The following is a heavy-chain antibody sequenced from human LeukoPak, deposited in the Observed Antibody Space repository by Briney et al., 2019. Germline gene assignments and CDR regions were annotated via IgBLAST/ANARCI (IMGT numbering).Heavy chain of an antibody. Sequence: GGSLRLSCAASGFTFSSYAMSWVRQASGKGLEWVSTLTGSGGSTYYADSVKGRFTISRDNSKNTLNLQMNSLRADDTAVYYCAKESGYSYGYTYQYYGLDVWGQGTTVAVSS. CDR1: GFTFSSYA. V-gene: IGHV3-23*01. CDR2: LTGSGGST. D-gene: IGHD5-18*01. J-gene: IGHJ6*02. CDR3: AKESGYSYGYTYQYYGLDV.